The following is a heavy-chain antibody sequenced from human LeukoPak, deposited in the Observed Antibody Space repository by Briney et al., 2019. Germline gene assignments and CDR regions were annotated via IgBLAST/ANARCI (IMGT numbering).Heavy chain of an antibody. V-gene: IGHV4-39*01. CDR2: IYYSGST. CDR3: ASHVGSGGSDYFDY. J-gene: IGHJ4*02. Sequence: PSETLSLTCTVSGGSISSSSYYWGWIRQPPGKGLEWIGSIYYSGSTYYNPSLKSRVTISVDTSKNQFSLKLSSVTAADTAVYYCASHVGSGGSDYFDYWGQGTLVTVSS. CDR1: GGSISSSSYY. D-gene: IGHD2-15*01.